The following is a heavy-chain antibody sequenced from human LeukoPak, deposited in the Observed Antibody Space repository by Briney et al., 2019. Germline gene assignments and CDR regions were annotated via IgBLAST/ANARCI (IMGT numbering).Heavy chain of an antibody. CDR2: IYTSGST. V-gene: IGHV4-61*02. J-gene: IGHJ4*02. D-gene: IGHD6-19*01. Sequence: SQTLSLTCTVSGGSISSGSYYWSWIRQPAGTGLEWIGRIYTSGSTNYNPSLKSRVTISVDTSKNQFSLKLSSVTAADTAVYYCARDGSSGWYSYYFDYWGQGTLVTASS. CDR1: GGSISSGSYY. CDR3: ARDGSSGWYSYYFDY.